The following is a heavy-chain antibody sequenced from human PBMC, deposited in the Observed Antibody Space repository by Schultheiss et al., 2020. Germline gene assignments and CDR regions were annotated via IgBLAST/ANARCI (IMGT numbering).Heavy chain of an antibody. CDR1: GFTFSSYA. J-gene: IGHJ4*02. D-gene: IGHD1-14*01. Sequence: GGSLRLSCAASGFTFSSYAMSWVRQAPGKGLEWVSVISGNGDRTYYADSVKGRFTISRDNSKNTLYLQMNSLRAEDTAVYYCAKGKPNTWAYFDYWGQGTLVTVSS. V-gene: IGHV3-23*01. CDR2: ISGNGDRT. CDR3: AKGKPNTWAYFDY.